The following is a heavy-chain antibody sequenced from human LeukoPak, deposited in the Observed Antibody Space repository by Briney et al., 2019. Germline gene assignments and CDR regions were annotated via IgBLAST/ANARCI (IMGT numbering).Heavy chain of an antibody. J-gene: IGHJ4*02. D-gene: IGHD6-19*01. CDR2: ISSSSSYI. CDR1: GFTFSSYS. V-gene: IGHV3-21*01. Sequence: GGSLRLSCAASGFTFSSYSMNWVRQAPGKGLEWVSSISSSSSYIYYADSVKGRFTISRDNAKNSLYLQMNSLRAEDTAVYYCASTKTERYSSGLFPFDYWGQGTLVTVSS. CDR3: ASTKTERYSSGLFPFDY.